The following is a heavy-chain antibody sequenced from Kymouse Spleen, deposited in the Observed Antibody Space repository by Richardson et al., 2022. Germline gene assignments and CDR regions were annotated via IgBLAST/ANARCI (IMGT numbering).Heavy chain of an antibody. D-gene: IGHD3-10*01. Sequence: QLQLQESGPGLVKPSETLSLTCTVSGGSISSSSYYWGWIRQPPGKGLEWIGSIYYSGSTYYNPSLKSRVTISVDTSKNQFSLKLSSVTAADTAVYYCASPTYYYGSGSYYNGDYWGQGTLVTVSS. CDR3: ASPTYYYGSGSYYNGDY. CDR1: GGSISSSSYY. CDR2: IYYSGST. J-gene: IGHJ4*02. V-gene: IGHV4-39*01.